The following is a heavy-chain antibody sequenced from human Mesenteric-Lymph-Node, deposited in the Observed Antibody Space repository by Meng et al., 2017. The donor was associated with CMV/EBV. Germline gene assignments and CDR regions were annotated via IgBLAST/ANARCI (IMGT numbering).Heavy chain of an antibody. CDR3: ARGVRIRGSSTSFSFDY. D-gene: IGHD6-6*01. CDR1: GGSVNSGAYY. V-gene: IGHV4-30-4*01. Sequence: SCTVSGGSVNSGAYYWNWVRQRPGEGLEWIGYIFYRGSTYYNLSLKSRVSISADTSKTQFFLELRSVTAADTAVYYCARGVRIRGSSTSFSFDYWGRGTLVTVSS. J-gene: IGHJ4*02. CDR2: IFYRGST.